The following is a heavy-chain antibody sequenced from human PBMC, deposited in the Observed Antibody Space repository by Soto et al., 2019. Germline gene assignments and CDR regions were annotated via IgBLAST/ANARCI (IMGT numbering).Heavy chain of an antibody. V-gene: IGHV3-30-3*01. CDR2: ISYDGSNK. D-gene: IGHD1-26*01. CDR1: GFTFSSYA. J-gene: IGHJ4*02. Sequence: PGGSLRLSCAASGFTFSSYAMHWVRQAPGKGLEWVAVISYDGSNKYYADSVKGRFSISRDNSKNTLYLQMNSLRAEDTAVYYCATAPEWELSLWGQGTLVTVSS. CDR3: ATAPEWELSL.